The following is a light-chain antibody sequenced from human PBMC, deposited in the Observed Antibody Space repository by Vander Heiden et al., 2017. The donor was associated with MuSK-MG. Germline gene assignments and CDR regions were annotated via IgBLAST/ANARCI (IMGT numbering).Light chain of an antibody. CDR3: QSYDSSLSGDV. Sequence: QSVLTQPPSVSGAPGPRVTISCTGSSSNIGAGYDVHWYQQLPGTAPKLLIYGNSNRPSGVPDRFSGSKSGTSASLAITGLQAEDEADYYCQSYDSSLSGDVFGGGTKLTVL. V-gene: IGLV1-40*01. J-gene: IGLJ3*02. CDR1: SSNIGAGYD. CDR2: GNS.